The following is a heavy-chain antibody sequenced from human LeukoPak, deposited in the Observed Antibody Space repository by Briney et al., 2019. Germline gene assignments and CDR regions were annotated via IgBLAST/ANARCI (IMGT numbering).Heavy chain of an antibody. V-gene: IGHV2-5*02. Sequence: SGPTLVKPTQTLTLTCTFSGFSLSTSGVGVGWIRQPPGKALEWLALIYWDDDKRYSPSLKSRLTITKDTSKNQVVLTMTNMDPVDTATYYCAHSVVDFWSGYYRAALDAFDIWGQGTMVTVSS. D-gene: IGHD3-3*01. CDR2: IYWDDDK. CDR1: GFSLSTSGVG. CDR3: AHSVVDFWSGYYRAALDAFDI. J-gene: IGHJ3*02.